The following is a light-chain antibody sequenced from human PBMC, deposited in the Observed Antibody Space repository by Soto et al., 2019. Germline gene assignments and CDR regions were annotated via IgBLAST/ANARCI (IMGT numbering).Light chain of an antibody. CDR3: CSYAGTYTLV. J-gene: IGLJ3*02. CDR2: DVS. CDR1: SSDVGGYNY. V-gene: IGLV2-11*01. Sequence: QSALTQPRSVSGSPGQSVTISCTGTSSDVGGYNYVSWYQHHPGKAPKLMIYDVSKRPSGVPDRFSGSKSGNTASLTISGLQAKDEADYYCCSYAGTYTLVFGGGTKLTVL.